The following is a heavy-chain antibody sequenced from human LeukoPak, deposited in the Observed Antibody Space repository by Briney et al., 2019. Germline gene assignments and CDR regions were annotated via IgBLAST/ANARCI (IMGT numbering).Heavy chain of an antibody. CDR2: INPNSGGT. CDR1: GYSFTDYY. J-gene: IGHJ6*03. Sequence: GASVKVSCKTSGYSFTDYYMHWVRQAPGQGLEWMGWINPNSGGTDYAQKFQGRVTMTRDTSINTAYMELSRLRSDDSAVFYCASSVGYYYSYMDVWGQGTLVTVSS. CDR3: ASSVGYYYSYMDV. D-gene: IGHD3-10*01. V-gene: IGHV1-2*02.